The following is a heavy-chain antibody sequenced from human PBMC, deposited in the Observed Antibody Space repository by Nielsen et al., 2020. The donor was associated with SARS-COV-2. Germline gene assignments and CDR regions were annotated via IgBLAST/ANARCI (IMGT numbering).Heavy chain of an antibody. J-gene: IGHJ6*02. D-gene: IGHD3-16*01. V-gene: IGHV3-9*01. Sequence: SLKISCAASGFTFSSYSMNWVRQAPGKGLEWVSGISWNSGSIGYADSVKGRFTISRDNAKNSLYLQMNSLRAEDTALYYCANAGGSDYYGMDVWGQGTTVTVSS. CDR3: ANAGGSDYYGMDV. CDR2: ISWNSGSI. CDR1: GFTFSSYS.